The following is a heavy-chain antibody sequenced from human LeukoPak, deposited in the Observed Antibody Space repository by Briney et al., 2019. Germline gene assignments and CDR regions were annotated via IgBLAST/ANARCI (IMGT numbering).Heavy chain of an antibody. V-gene: IGHV3-30*02. Sequence: GGSLRLSCAASGFTFSSYGMHWVRQAPGKGLEWVASILYDGSNKYYADSVKGRFTISRDNSKNTLYLQMNRLRAEDTAVYYCAKDGSGYSSSWHTTYFDYWGQGTLVTVSS. J-gene: IGHJ4*02. D-gene: IGHD6-13*01. CDR1: GFTFSSYG. CDR2: ILYDGSNK. CDR3: AKDGSGYSSSWHTTYFDY.